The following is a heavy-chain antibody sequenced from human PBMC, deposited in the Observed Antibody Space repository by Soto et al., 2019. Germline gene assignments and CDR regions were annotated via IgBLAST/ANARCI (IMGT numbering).Heavy chain of an antibody. CDR3: AKSYSSNWYDYFDC. CDR2: ISHDGSNA. Sequence: VAVISHDGSNAYYADAVNGRFTISRDTSKSTLYLQMNSLRAEDTALYYCAKSYSSNWYDYFDCWGQGTLVTVSS. D-gene: IGHD6-13*01. V-gene: IGHV3-33*05. J-gene: IGHJ4*02.